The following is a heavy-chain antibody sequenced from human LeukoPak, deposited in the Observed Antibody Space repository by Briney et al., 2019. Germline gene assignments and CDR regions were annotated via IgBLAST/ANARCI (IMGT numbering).Heavy chain of an antibody. CDR1: GFTFDSYA. Sequence: PGGSLRLSCAASGFTFDSYAMHWVRQAPGKGLEWLAVISYDGRNNYYGDSVKGRFTISRDNSKNTLYLQMNSLRAEDTAVYYCARDWAAGYLYWGQGTLVTVSS. J-gene: IGHJ4*02. D-gene: IGHD6-13*01. CDR2: ISYDGRNN. V-gene: IGHV3-30*04. CDR3: ARDWAAGYLY.